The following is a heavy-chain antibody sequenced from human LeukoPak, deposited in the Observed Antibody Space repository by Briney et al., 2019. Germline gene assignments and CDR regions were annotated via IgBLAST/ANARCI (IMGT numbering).Heavy chain of an antibody. D-gene: IGHD6-13*01. CDR3: ARGGSSSWYREDAFDI. V-gene: IGHV4-39*01. J-gene: IGHJ3*02. CDR2: IYYSGST. Sequence: SETLSLTCTVSGGSISSSSYCWGWIRQPPGKGLEWIGSIYYSGSTYYNPSLKSRVTISVDTSKNQFSLKLSSVTAADTAVYYCARGGSSSWYREDAFDIWGQGTMVTVSS. CDR1: GGSISSSSYC.